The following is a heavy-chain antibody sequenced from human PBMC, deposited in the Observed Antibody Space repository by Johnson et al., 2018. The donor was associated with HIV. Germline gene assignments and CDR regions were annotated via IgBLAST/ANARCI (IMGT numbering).Heavy chain of an antibody. D-gene: IGHD1-26*01. CDR2: ISDDGSSR. CDR1: GFTFSRYP. Sequence: QVRLVESGGAVVQPESSLRLSCVASGFTFSRYPMHWIRQAPGEGLAWVALISDDGSSRDYADSGKGRLHISTEDAKNSLYLQMNSLRVDDTAVYYCARASGFDMWGQGTMVTVSS. V-gene: IGHV3-30-3*01. CDR3: ARASGFDM. J-gene: IGHJ3*02.